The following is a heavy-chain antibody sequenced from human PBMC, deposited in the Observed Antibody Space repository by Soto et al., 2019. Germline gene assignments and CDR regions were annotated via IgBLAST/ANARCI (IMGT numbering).Heavy chain of an antibody. J-gene: IGHJ4*02. Sequence: GGSLRLSCAASGFTFSDYWMHWVRQAPGKELVWVSRIDNDGSITNYADSVKGRFTISRDNAKNTVSLQMSSLRAKDTAVYYRATLNSFGADYWGQGTPVTVSS. CDR1: GFTFSDYW. D-gene: IGHD3-3*01. V-gene: IGHV3-74*01. CDR2: IDNDGSIT. CDR3: ATLNSFGADY.